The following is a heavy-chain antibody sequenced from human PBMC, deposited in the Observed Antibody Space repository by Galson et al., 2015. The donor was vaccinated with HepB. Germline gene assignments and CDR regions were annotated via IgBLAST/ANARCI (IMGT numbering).Heavy chain of an antibody. CDR1: RFTFSNYV. J-gene: IGHJ4*02. CDR2: ISGSGGST. CDR3: AKNSGGSWFVPYHFDS. V-gene: IGHV3-23*01. D-gene: IGHD6-13*01. Sequence: SLRLSCAASRFTFSNYVMNWVRQAPGKGLEWVSSISGSGGSTYYAGSVKGRFTISRDNSKNTLYLQMNSLRAEDTAVYYCAKNSGGSWFVPYHFDSWGQGTLVTVSS.